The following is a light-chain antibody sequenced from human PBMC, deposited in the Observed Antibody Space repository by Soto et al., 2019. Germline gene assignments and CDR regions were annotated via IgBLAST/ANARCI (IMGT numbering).Light chain of an antibody. CDR2: GES. CDR1: QNINRY. Sequence: DIQGTQSPSSLSASVGDRVTITCRASQNINRYVSWFQQKPGKAPNLLIFGESNLQTGVPSRFSGSGSGTEFTLTITNLQPEDFVTYYCHQSFTVPITFGQGTRLEI. CDR3: HQSFTVPIT. V-gene: IGKV1-39*01. J-gene: IGKJ5*01.